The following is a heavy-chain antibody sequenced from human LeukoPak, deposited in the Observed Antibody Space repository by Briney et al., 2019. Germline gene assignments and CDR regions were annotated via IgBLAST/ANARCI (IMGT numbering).Heavy chain of an antibody. J-gene: IGHJ5*02. Sequence: PSETLSLTCAVYGGSFSGYYWSWIRQPAGKGLEWIGRIYTSGSTNYNPSLKSRVTMSVDTSKNQFSLKLSSVTAADTAVYYCARDRRKQQLVRGWFDPWGQGTLVTVSS. CDR1: GGSFSGYY. CDR2: IYTSGST. D-gene: IGHD6-13*01. V-gene: IGHV4-4*07. CDR3: ARDRRKQQLVRGWFDP.